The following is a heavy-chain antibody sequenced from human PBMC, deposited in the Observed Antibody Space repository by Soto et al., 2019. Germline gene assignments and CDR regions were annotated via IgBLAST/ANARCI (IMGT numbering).Heavy chain of an antibody. V-gene: IGHV3-23*01. J-gene: IGHJ5*02. CDR2: ITGSGDGA. Sequence: GGSLRLSCAASGFTFSNYAMSWVRQTPGQGLEWVSSITGSGDGAFYADSVKGRFSISRDNSKNTLYLQMDSLRVEDTAVYYCTKASGTYLSFPWFDPWGQGTLVTVSS. CDR1: GFTFSNYA. D-gene: IGHD1-26*01. CDR3: TKASGTYLSFPWFDP.